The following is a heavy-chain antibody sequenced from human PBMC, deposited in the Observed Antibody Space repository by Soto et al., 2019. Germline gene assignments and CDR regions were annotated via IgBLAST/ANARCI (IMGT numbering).Heavy chain of an antibody. CDR1: GYTFTSYR. Sequence: ASVKGSCKASGYTFTSYRISRGRQAPGQGLERMGWISAYNGNTKYAQRLQDRDTMTTDTSTNTAYMELRSLRSDDTAVYFCARGGNTTVSGPHFDYCGEGILVTVS. CDR3: ARGGNTTVSGPHFDY. V-gene: IGHV1-18*01. J-gene: IGHJ4*02. D-gene: IGHD6-19*01. CDR2: ISAYNGNT.